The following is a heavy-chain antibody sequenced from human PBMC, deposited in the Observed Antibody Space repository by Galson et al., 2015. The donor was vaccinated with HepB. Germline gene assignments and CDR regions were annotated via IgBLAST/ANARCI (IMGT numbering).Heavy chain of an antibody. Sequence: ETLSLTCAVYGGSFSGYYWTWIRQPPGKGLEWIGEISHSGSTNYNPSLKSRLTISIDTSKNQFSLKLSFVTAADTAVYYCAIKDYWGQGTLVTVSS. CDR2: ISHSGST. J-gene: IGHJ4*02. CDR1: GGSFSGYY. V-gene: IGHV4-34*01. CDR3: AIKDY.